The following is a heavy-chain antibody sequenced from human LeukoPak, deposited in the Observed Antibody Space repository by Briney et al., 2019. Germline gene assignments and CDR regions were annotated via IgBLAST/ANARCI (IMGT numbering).Heavy chain of an antibody. Sequence: SVKVSCKASGGTFSSYAISWVRQAPGQGLEWMGGIIPIFGTANYAQKFQGRVTITADESTSTAYMELSSLRSGDTAVYYCASEEGDDAFDIWGQGTMVTVSS. CDR3: ASEEGDDAFDI. CDR1: GGTFSSYA. CDR2: IIPIFGTA. J-gene: IGHJ3*02. D-gene: IGHD3-16*01. V-gene: IGHV1-69*13.